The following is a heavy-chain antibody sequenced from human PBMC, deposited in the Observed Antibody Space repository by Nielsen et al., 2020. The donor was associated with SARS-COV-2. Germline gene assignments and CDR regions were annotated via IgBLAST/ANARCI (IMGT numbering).Heavy chain of an antibody. Sequence: SETLSLTCAVYGGSFSGYYWSWIRQPPGKGLEWIGEINHSGSTNYHPSLKSRVTISVDTSKNQFSLKLSSVTAADTAVYYCARGGGYSYGSLDYWGQGTLVTVSS. D-gene: IGHD5-18*01. V-gene: IGHV4-34*01. CDR1: GGSFSGYY. CDR2: INHSGST. J-gene: IGHJ4*02. CDR3: ARGGGYSYGSLDY.